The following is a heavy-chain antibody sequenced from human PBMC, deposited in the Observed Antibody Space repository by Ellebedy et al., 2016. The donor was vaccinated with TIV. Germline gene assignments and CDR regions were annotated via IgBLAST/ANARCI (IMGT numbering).Heavy chain of an antibody. Sequence: MPSETLSLTCTVSGGSISSSSYYWGWIRQPPGKGLEWIGSIYYSGSTYYNPSLKSRVTISVDTSKNQFSLKLSSVTAADTAVYYCAKGEITMVRGPTPERWFDPWGQGTLVTVSS. CDR2: IYYSGST. V-gene: IGHV4-39*07. J-gene: IGHJ5*02. CDR3: AKGEITMVRGPTPERWFDP. D-gene: IGHD3-10*01. CDR1: GGSISSSSYY.